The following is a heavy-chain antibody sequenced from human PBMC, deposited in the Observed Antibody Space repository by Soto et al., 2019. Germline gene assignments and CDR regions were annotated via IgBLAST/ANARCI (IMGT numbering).Heavy chain of an antibody. J-gene: IGHJ3*02. V-gene: IGHV3-11*01. CDR3: ARAKGSYAFDI. Sequence: GGSLRLSCAASGFTFSDYYMSWIRQAPGKGLECLSYISNSGSTKYYADSVKGRFTISRDNAKNSLNLQMNSLRGEDTAVYYCARAKGSYAFDIWGQGTMVTVSS. CDR1: GFTFSDYY. CDR2: ISNSGSTK.